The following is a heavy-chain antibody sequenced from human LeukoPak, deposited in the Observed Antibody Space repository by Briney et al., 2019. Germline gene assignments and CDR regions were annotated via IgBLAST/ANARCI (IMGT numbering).Heavy chain of an antibody. CDR1: GFTFSSYW. CDR2: IKQDGSEK. D-gene: IGHD4-23*01. J-gene: IGHJ4*02. V-gene: IGHV3-7*01. CDR3: SKEKSTVLTPGVDY. Sequence: PGGSLRLSCAPSGFTFSSYWMSWVRQAPGKGLEWVANIKQDGSEKYYVDSVKGRFTISRDNAKDSLYLQMNSLRAEDTAVYYCSKEKSTVLTPGVDYWGQGTLVTVSS.